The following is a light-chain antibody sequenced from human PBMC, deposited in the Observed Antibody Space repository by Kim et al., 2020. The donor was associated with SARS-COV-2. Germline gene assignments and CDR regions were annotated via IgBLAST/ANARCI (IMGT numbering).Light chain of an antibody. Sequence: SPDTAARFTCSGVALPKKYDYWFPQEPGQAPVVVIFEDTERPSGIPERFSGSTSGTTVTLTISGVQAEDEADYYCQSADSSDTFWVFGGGTQLTVL. CDR3: QSADSSDTFWV. CDR2: EDT. V-gene: IGLV3-25*03. J-gene: IGLJ3*02. CDR1: ALPKKY.